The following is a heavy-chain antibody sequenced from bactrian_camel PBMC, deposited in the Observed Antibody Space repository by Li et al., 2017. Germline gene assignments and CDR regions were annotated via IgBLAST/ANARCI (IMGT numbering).Heavy chain of an antibody. CDR2: IESDGST. V-gene: IGHV3S55*01. Sequence: HVQLVESGGGSVQVGGPLRLSCVASVDTIGRYCMGWFRQIPDKEREGVAGIESDGSTSYADSVKGRFTVSQDSAKTTLTLHMNNLESEDTGIYYCAAEPPPCDVLLVIPIMYKTWGQGTQVTVS. CDR1: VDTIGRYC. D-gene: IGHD7*01. CDR3: AAEPPPCDVLLVIPIMYKT. J-gene: IGHJ4*01.